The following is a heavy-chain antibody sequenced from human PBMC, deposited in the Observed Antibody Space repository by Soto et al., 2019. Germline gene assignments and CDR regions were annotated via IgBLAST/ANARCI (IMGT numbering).Heavy chain of an antibody. V-gene: IGHV3-7*03. CDR2: IKEDGSDK. CDR3: AREGFSYGPKGAVFDH. D-gene: IGHD5-18*01. CDR1: GFNFRTYW. J-gene: IGHJ4*02. Sequence: EVQLVESGGGLVQPGGSLRLSCAASGFNFRTYWMSWVRQAPGKGLEWVANIKEDGSDKYYVDSVKGRLTVSRDNGKNLLYLQLNSLRAEDTAVYYCAREGFSYGPKGAVFDHWGQGSLVTVSS.